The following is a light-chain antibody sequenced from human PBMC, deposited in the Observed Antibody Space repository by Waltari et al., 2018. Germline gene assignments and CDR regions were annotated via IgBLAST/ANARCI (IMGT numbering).Light chain of an antibody. V-gene: IGKV4-1*01. CDR1: QSIFYSSNNKDY. CDR3: MQSLQIPPT. Sequence: DIVMTQSPDSLAVSLGERATIHCKSSQSIFYSSNNKDYLAWYQLKPGQPPKLLIYWASTRESGVPDRFSGSGSGTDFTLKISRVEAEDVGVYYCMQSLQIPPTFGQGTKVEIK. J-gene: IGKJ1*01. CDR2: WAS.